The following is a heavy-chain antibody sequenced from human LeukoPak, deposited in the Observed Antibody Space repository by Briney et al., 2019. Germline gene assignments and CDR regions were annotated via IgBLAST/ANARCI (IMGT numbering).Heavy chain of an antibody. CDR1: GGSFRGYY. D-gene: IGHD6-19*01. Sequence: MPSETLSLTCAVYGGSFRGYYWSWIRQPPGKGLEWIGEINHSGSTNYNPSLKSRVTISVDTSKNQFSLKLSSVTAADTAVYYCARVSNVSTGNGLKTLKTGYSSGWSRKNAFDIWGQGTMVTVSS. V-gene: IGHV4-34*01. CDR2: INHSGST. CDR3: ARVSNVSTGNGLKTLKTGYSSGWSRKNAFDI. J-gene: IGHJ3*02.